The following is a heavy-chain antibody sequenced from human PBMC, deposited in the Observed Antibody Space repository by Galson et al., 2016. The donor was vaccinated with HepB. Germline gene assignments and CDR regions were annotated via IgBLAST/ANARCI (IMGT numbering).Heavy chain of an antibody. CDR3: ARAPIFADNYESSGYYPLLYWYFDL. D-gene: IGHD3-22*01. Sequence: SLRLSCAASGSTFSSYSMNWVRQAPGKGLEWVSHISSTSNTIYYADSVTGRFTISRDNAKNSVDLQMNSLRDEDTAVYYCARAPIFADNYESSGYYPLLYWYFDLWGRGTLVTVSS. CDR2: ISSTSNTI. V-gene: IGHV3-48*02. J-gene: IGHJ2*01. CDR1: GSTFSSYS.